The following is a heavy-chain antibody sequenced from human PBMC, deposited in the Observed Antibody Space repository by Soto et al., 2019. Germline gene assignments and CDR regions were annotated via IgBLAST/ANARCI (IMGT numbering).Heavy chain of an antibody. CDR2: ITGSGGST. J-gene: IGHJ4*02. CDR3: AKGLTGTTLFDY. Sequence: GGSLRLSCAASGFTFSSYAMSWVRQAPGKGLDWVSTITGSGGSTYYGDSVKGRFTISRDNSKNTLYLQVNSLRAEDTAVYYCAKGLTGTTLFDYWGQGTLVTVSS. V-gene: IGHV3-23*01. D-gene: IGHD1-20*01. CDR1: GFTFSSYA.